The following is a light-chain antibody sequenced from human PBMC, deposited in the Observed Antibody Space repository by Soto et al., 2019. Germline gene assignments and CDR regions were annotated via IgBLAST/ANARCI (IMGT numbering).Light chain of an antibody. CDR1: QSLLHSNGYNY. CDR3: MQALQTPPFT. Sequence: DIVMTQSPLSLPVTPGEPASISCRSSQSLLHSNGYNYLDWYLQKPGQSPQLLIYLGSNRASGVPDRFSGSGSGTDFTLKISRVEAEDFGVYYCMQALQTPPFTFGPGTKVDIK. J-gene: IGKJ3*01. CDR2: LGS. V-gene: IGKV2-28*01.